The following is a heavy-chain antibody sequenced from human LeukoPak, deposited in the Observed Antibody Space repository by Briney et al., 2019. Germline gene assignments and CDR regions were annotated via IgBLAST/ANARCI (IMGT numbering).Heavy chain of an antibody. D-gene: IGHD3-10*01. CDR1: GFTFSDHA. CDR3: AKDEENYYGSGSFDY. Sequence: GGSLRLSCAASGFTFSDHAMSWVRQAPAKGLEWVSSINGNGGGSYYIDSVKGRFTVSRDNSENALYLQMNSLRAEDTAVYYCAKDEENYYGSGSFDYWGQGTLVTVSS. J-gene: IGHJ4*02. V-gene: IGHV3-23*01. CDR2: INGNGGGS.